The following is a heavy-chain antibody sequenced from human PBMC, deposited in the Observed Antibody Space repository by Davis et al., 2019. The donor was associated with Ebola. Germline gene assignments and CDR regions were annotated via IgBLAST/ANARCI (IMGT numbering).Heavy chain of an antibody. D-gene: IGHD3-10*01. CDR2: ISSSSSYI. V-gene: IGHV3-21*01. Sequence: PGGSLRLSCAASGFTFSSYSMNWVRQAPGKGLAWVSSISSSSSYIYYADSVKGRFTISRDNAKNSLYLQMNSLRAEDTAVYYCARDMNYYGSGSYYYYFDYWGQGTLVTVSS. J-gene: IGHJ4*02. CDR1: GFTFSSYS. CDR3: ARDMNYYGSGSYYYYFDY.